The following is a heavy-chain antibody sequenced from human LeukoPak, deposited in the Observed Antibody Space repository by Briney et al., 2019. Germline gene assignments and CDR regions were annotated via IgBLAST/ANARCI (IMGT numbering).Heavy chain of an antibody. V-gene: IGHV3-21*01. Sequence: GGSLRLSCTASGFIFSNYNMNWVRQAPGKGLEWVSFISGSSSKIYYADSVKGRFTISRDNAKNSLFLQMNSLEAEDTAVYYCARGVGATDRRTYWGQGTLVTVS. CDR2: ISGSSSKI. CDR1: GFIFSNYN. CDR3: ARGVGATDRRTY. J-gene: IGHJ4*02. D-gene: IGHD1-26*01.